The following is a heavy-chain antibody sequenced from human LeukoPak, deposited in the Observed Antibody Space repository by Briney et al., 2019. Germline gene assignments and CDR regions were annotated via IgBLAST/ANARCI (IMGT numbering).Heavy chain of an antibody. CDR1: GVSISPYY. CDR3: ARGRLARSPYFDY. V-gene: IGHV4-59*01. J-gene: IGHJ4*02. Sequence: PSETLSLTCAVSGVSISPYYWSWIRQPPGKGLEWIGNVYYTGSTYYNPSLKSRVTISVETSKNQFSLNLSSVTAADTAVYYCARGRLARSPYFDYWGQGTLVTVSS. D-gene: IGHD6-19*01. CDR2: VYYTGST.